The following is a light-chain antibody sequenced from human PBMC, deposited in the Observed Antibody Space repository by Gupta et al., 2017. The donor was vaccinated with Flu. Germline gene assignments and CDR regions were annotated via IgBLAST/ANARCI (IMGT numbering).Light chain of an antibody. CDR2: LGS. CDR3: MQALEAPYT. Sequence: IVMTQSPLSLPVTPGEPASISCRSSQSLLHSNGYNYLDWYLQKPGQSPQLVIFLGSNRASGVPDRFSGTGAGTDFTLKIGRVEAEDVGIYYCMQALEAPYTFGQGTKLEIK. CDR1: QSLLHSNGYNY. J-gene: IGKJ2*01. V-gene: IGKV2-28*01.